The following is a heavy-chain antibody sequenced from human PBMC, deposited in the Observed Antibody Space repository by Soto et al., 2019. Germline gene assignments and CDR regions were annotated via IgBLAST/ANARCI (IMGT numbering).Heavy chain of an antibody. V-gene: IGHV4-4*02. CDR2: IYHSGST. Sequence: SETLSLTCAVSGGSISSSNRWSWVRQPPGKGLEWIGEIYHSGSTNYNPSLKSRVTISVDKSKNQFSLKLSSVTAADTAVYYCATSPKGVLLWFGEFGWFDPWGQGTLVTVSS. J-gene: IGHJ5*02. CDR1: GGSISSSNR. CDR3: ATSPKGVLLWFGEFGWFDP. D-gene: IGHD3-10*01.